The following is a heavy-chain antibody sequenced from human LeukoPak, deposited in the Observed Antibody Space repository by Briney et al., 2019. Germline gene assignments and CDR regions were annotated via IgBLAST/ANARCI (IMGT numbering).Heavy chain of an antibody. CDR2: ISYDGSNK. CDR1: GFTFSSYG. J-gene: IGHJ4*02. Sequence: GRSLRLSCAASGFTFSSYGMHWVRQAPGKGLEWVAVISYDGSNKYYADSVKGRFTISRDNSKNTLYLQMNSLRAEDTAVYYCARTQSQWLADDYWGQGTLVTVSS. V-gene: IGHV3-30*03. D-gene: IGHD6-19*01. CDR3: ARTQSQWLADDY.